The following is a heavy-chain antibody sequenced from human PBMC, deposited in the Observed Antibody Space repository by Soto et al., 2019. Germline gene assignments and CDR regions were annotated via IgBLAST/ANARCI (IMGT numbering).Heavy chain of an antibody. CDR3: ARVHPNGHFHY. V-gene: IGHV1-69*02. CDR1: GGTFSSYT. Sequence: QVQLVQSGAAVKKPGSSVKVSCKASGGTFSSYTISWVRQAPGQGLEWLGRIIPILGIANYAQKIQGRVTITADKSPSTAYMELSSLRSEDTAVYCCARVHPNGHFHYWGQGTLVTVSS. CDR2: IIPILGIA. J-gene: IGHJ4*02. D-gene: IGHD2-8*01.